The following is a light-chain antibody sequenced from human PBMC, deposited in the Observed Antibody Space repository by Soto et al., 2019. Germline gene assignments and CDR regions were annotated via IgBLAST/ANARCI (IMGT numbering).Light chain of an antibody. CDR2: EGS. V-gene: IGLV2-23*01. J-gene: IGLJ2*01. CDR3: CSYAGSSTLYVV. CDR1: SSDVGSYNL. Sequence: QSALTQPASVSGSPGQSITISCTGTSSDVGSYNLVSWYQQHPGKAPKLMIYEGSKRPSGASNRFSGSKSGNTASLTISGLQAEDEADYYCCSYAGSSTLYVVFGGGTKVTVL.